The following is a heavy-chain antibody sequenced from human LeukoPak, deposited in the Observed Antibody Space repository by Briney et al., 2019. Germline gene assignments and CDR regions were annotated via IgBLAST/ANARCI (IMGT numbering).Heavy chain of an antibody. CDR2: ISWNSGSI. CDR3: AKDPRPYCSSTRCYTYSDY. CDR1: GFTFDDYA. D-gene: IGHD2-2*02. Sequence: PGGSLRLSCAASGFTFDDYAMHWVRQAPGNGLEWVSGISWNSGSIGYADSVKGRFTISRDNAKNSLYLQMNSLRAEDTALYYCAKDPRPYCSSTRCYTYSDYWGQGTLVTVSS. V-gene: IGHV3-9*01. J-gene: IGHJ4*02.